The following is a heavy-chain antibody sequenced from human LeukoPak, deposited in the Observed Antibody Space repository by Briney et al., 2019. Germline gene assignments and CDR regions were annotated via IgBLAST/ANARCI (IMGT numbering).Heavy chain of an antibody. CDR2: ISAYNGNT. J-gene: IGHJ4*02. V-gene: IGHV1-18*01. Sequence: GATVKVSCKASGYTFTSYGISWLRQAPGQGLEWMGWISAYNGNTNYAQKLQGRVTMTTDTSTSTAYMELRSLRSDDTAVYYCARDKGLAYCGGDCPGDFDYWGQGTLVTVSS. CDR3: ARDKGLAYCGGDCPGDFDY. CDR1: GYTFTSYG. D-gene: IGHD2-21*01.